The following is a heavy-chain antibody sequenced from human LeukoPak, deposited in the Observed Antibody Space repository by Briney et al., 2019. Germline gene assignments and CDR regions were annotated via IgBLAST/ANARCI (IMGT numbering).Heavy chain of an antibody. J-gene: IGHJ4*02. V-gene: IGHV3-11*01. CDR2: ISSSGNTI. Sequence: KPGGSLRLSCAASGFTFSNYYMGWIRQAPGKGLEWVSYISSSGNTIHYADSVKGRFTISRDNAKNSLFLQMNSLRAEDTAVYYCAKDGPYSGSYDFDYWGQGTLVTVSS. CDR1: GFTFSNYY. CDR3: AKDGPYSGSYDFDY. D-gene: IGHD1-26*01.